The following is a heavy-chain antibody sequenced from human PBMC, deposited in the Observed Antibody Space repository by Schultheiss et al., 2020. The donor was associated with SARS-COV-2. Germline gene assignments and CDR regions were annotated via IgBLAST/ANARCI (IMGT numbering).Heavy chain of an antibody. CDR2: IIPIFGTA. Sequence: SVKVSCKASGYTFTSYYMHWVRQAPGQGLEWMGGIIPIFGTANYAQKFQGRVTITADESTSTAYMELSSLRSEDTAVYYCARAIAVAGIRDYYYYGMDVWGQGTTVTVS. CDR3: ARAIAVAGIRDYYYYGMDV. J-gene: IGHJ6*02. D-gene: IGHD6-19*01. V-gene: IGHV1-69*13. CDR1: GYTFTSYY.